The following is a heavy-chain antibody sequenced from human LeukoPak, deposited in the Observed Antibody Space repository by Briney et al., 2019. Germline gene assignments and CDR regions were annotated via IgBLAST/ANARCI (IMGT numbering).Heavy chain of an antibody. CDR1: GFTLSSYW. Sequence: PGGSLRLSCAASGFTLSSYWMSWVRQAPGKGLEWVANIKQDGSEKYYVDSVKGRFTISRDNAKNSLYLQMNSLRAEDTAVYYCARVLGYCSSTSCYTAPYYFDYWGQGTLVTVSS. CDR2: IKQDGSEK. CDR3: ARVLGYCSSTSCYTAPYYFDY. D-gene: IGHD2-2*02. J-gene: IGHJ4*02. V-gene: IGHV3-7*01.